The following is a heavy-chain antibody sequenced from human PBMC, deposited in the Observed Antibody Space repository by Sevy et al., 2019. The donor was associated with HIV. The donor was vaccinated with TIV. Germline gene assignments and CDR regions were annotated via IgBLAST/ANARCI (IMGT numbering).Heavy chain of an antibody. CDR2: IYYSGST. CDR3: AREIAYCGGDCYSGYYYYGMDV. CDR1: GGSISSSSYY. D-gene: IGHD2-21*02. V-gene: IGHV4-39*01. Sequence: SETLSLTCTVSGGSISSSSYYWGWIRQPPGKGLEWIGSIYYSGSTYYNPSLKSRVTISVDTSKNQFSLKLSSVTAADTAVYYCAREIAYCGGDCYSGYYYYGMDVRGQGTTVTVSS. J-gene: IGHJ6*02.